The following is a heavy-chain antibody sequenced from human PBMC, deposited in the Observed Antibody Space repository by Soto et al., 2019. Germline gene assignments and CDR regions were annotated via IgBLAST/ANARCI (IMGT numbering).Heavy chain of an antibody. CDR2: IRSKANSYAT. V-gene: IGHV3-73*01. CDR1: GFTFSGSA. CDR3: TRHIVATITKSN. J-gene: IGHJ4*02. Sequence: GGSLRLSCAASGFTFSGSAMHWVRQASGKGLEWVGRIRSKANSYATAYAASVKGRFTISRDDSKNTAYLQMNSLKTEDTAVYYCTRHIVATITKSNWGQGTLVTVSS. D-gene: IGHD5-12*01.